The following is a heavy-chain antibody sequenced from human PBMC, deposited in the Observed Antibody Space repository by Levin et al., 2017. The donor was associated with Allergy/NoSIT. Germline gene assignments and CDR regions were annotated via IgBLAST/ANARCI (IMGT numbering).Heavy chain of an antibody. Sequence: SQTLSLTCTVSGGSISSSSYYWSWIRQPAGKGLEWIGRIYASGGTSYHPSLKSRVTISLDTSKNQISLRLSSVTAADTAVYYCAKIRTTENYWGQGTLVTVSS. D-gene: IGHD1-1*01. CDR1: GGSISSSSYY. J-gene: IGHJ4*02. CDR3: AKIRTTENY. V-gene: IGHV4-61*02. CDR2: IYASGGT.